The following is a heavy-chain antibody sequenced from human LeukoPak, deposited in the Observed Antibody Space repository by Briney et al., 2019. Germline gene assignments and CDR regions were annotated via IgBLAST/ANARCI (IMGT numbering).Heavy chain of an antibody. CDR2: INHSGST. CDR1: GGSFSGYY. V-gene: IGHV4-34*01. CDR3: AREILSGTFGY. J-gene: IGHJ4*02. D-gene: IGHD2-15*01. Sequence: SETLSLTCAVYGGSFSGYYWSWIRQPPGKGLEWIGEINHSGSTNYNPSLKSRVTISVDTSKNQFSLKLSSVTAADTAVYYCAREILSGTFGYWGQGTLVTVPS.